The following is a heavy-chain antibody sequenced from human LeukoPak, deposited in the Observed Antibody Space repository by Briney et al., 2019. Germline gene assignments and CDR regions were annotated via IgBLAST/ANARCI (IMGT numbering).Heavy chain of an antibody. D-gene: IGHD6-13*01. CDR1: GGSVTSGTYY. CDR3: ARADYSSSWSHDYYYMDV. V-gene: IGHV4-61*02. J-gene: IGHJ6*03. CDR2: IYTRGST. Sequence: KSSETLSLTCTVSGGSVTSGTYYWSWMRQPAGKGLEWIGRIYTRGSTNYNPSLKSRVSMSVDTSKNQFSLNLSSVTAADTAVYCCARADYSSSWSHDYYYMDVWGKGTTVTVSS.